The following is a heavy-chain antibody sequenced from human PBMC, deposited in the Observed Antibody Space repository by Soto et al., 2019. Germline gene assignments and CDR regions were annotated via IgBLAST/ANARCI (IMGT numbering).Heavy chain of an antibody. CDR2: IIPIFGTA. J-gene: IGHJ6*02. Sequence: SVKVSCKASGGTFSSYAISWVRQAPGQGLEWMGGIIPIFGTANYAQKFQGRVTITADESTSTAYMELSSLRSEDTAVYYCARDLRGNWTHYYYYYYGMDVWGQVTTVTVSS. CDR3: ARDLRGNWTHYYYYYYGMDV. V-gene: IGHV1-69*13. CDR1: GGTFSSYA. D-gene: IGHD1-20*01.